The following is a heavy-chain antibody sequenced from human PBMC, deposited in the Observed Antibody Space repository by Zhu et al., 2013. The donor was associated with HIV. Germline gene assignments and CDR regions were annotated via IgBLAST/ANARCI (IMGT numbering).Heavy chain of an antibody. Sequence: QVQLQESGPGLVKPSETLSLTCTVSGGSISSSSYYWGWIRQPPGKGLEWIGSIYYSGSTYYNPSLKSRVTISVDTSKNQFSLKLSSVTAADTAVYYCARDSREQLWLPLPFDYWGQGTLVTVSS. CDR3: ARDSREQLWLPLPFDY. CDR2: IYYSGST. D-gene: IGHD5-18*01. V-gene: IGHV4-39*07. CDR1: GGSISSSSYY. J-gene: IGHJ4*02.